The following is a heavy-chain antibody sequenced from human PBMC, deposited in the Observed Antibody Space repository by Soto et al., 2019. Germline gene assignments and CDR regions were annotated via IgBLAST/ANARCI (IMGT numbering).Heavy chain of an antibody. CDR1: GGSISSYY. Sequence: SETLSLTCTVSGGSISSYYWSWIRQPPGKGLEWIGYIYYSGSTNYNPSLKSRVTISVDTSKNQFSLKLSSVTAADTAVYYCARDSLPGYYYGSGSSRPEYYFDYWGQGTLVTVSS. CDR3: ARDSLPGYYYGSGSSRPEYYFDY. J-gene: IGHJ4*02. CDR2: IYYSGST. D-gene: IGHD3-10*01. V-gene: IGHV4-59*01.